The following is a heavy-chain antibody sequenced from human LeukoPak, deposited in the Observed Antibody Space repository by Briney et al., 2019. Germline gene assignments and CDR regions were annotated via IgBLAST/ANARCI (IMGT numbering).Heavy chain of an antibody. CDR3: ARDLGGSSTTGVDWFDP. CDR1: GYTFTGYY. Sequence: GASVKVSCKASGYTFTGYYMHWVRQAPGQGLEWMGWINPNSGGTNYAQKFQGRVTMTRDTSISTAYMELSRLRSDDTAVYYCARDLGGSSTTGVDWFDPWGQGTLVTVSS. D-gene: IGHD2-2*01. V-gene: IGHV1-2*02. J-gene: IGHJ5*02. CDR2: INPNSGGT.